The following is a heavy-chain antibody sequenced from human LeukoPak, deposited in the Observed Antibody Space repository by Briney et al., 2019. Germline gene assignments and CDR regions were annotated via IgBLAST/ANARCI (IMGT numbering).Heavy chain of an antibody. Sequence: PGGSLRLSCAASGFTFSSYAMHWVRQAPGKGLEWVAVISYDGSNKYYADSVKGRFTISRDNAKNSLYLQMNSLRAEDTAVYYCAREGYGNYSNYYYGMDVWGQGTTVTVSS. CDR1: GFTFSSYA. CDR3: AREGYGNYSNYYYGMDV. J-gene: IGHJ6*02. CDR2: ISYDGSNK. V-gene: IGHV3-30-3*01. D-gene: IGHD4-11*01.